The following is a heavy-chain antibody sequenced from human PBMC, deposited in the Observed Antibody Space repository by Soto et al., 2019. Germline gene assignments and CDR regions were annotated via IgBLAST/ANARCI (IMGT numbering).Heavy chain of an antibody. V-gene: IGHV3-23*01. D-gene: IGHD3-9*01. CDR3: AKVAGCFGYFDL. Sequence: PGGSLRLSCVASGFTFSDYAMSWVRQAPGKGLEWVATISATGGNIEYTDSLKGRFTISRDNSKNTLYLQLNGLTSDDTAVHYCAKVAGCFGYFDLWGRGTLVTVSS. J-gene: IGHJ2*01. CDR1: GFTFSDYA. CDR2: ISATGGNI.